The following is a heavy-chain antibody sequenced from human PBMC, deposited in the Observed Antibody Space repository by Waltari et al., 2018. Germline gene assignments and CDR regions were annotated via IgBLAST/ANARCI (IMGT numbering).Heavy chain of an antibody. Sequence: QVQLVESGGGVVQPGRSLRLSCAASGFTFSSYAMHWVRQAPGKGLEWAAVISYDGSNKYYADSVKGRFTISRDNSKNTLYLQMNSLRAEDTAVYYCARDATGDDAFDIWGQGTMVTVSS. V-gene: IGHV3-30-3*01. CDR1: GFTFSSYA. CDR3: ARDATGDDAFDI. D-gene: IGHD2-15*01. CDR2: ISYDGSNK. J-gene: IGHJ3*02.